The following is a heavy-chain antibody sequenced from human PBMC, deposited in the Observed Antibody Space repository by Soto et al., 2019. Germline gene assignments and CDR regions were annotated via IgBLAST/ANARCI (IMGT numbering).Heavy chain of an antibody. J-gene: IGHJ3*02. CDR2: INHSGST. Sequence: SETLSLTCAVYGGSFSGYYWSWIRQPPGKGLEWIGEINHSGSTNYNPSLKSRVTISVDTSKNQFSLKLSSVTAADTAVYYCARHPIIVLMVYAARDDAFDIWGQGTMVTVSS. D-gene: IGHD2-8*01. V-gene: IGHV4-34*01. CDR3: ARHPIIVLMVYAARDDAFDI. CDR1: GGSFSGYY.